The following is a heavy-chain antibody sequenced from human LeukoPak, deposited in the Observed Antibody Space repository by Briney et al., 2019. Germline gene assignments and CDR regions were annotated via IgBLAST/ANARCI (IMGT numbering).Heavy chain of an antibody. J-gene: IGHJ6*02. V-gene: IGHV1-8*01. CDR3: ARDERYFDWLPTSFYGMDV. CDR1: GYTFTSYD. Sequence: GASVKVSCKASGYTFTSYDINWVRQATGQGLEWMGWMNPNSGNTGYAQKFQGRVTMTRNTSISTVYMELSSLRSEDTAVYYCARDERYFDWLPTSFYGMDVWGQGTTVTVSS. CDR2: MNPNSGNT. D-gene: IGHD3-9*01.